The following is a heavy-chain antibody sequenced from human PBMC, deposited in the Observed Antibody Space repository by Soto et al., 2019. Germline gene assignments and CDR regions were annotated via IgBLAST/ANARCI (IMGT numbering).Heavy chain of an antibody. D-gene: IGHD2-8*02. J-gene: IGHJ6*02. CDR2: IYPGDSDT. Sequence: GESLKLSCKGSGYSFSSYWIGWVRQMPGKGLEWMGIIYPGDSDTRYSPSFQGQVTISADKSISTAYLQWSSLKASDTAMYYCARHYWHLSAYYGMDVWGQGTTVTVS. CDR3: ARHYWHLSAYYGMDV. V-gene: IGHV5-51*01. CDR1: GYSFSSYW.